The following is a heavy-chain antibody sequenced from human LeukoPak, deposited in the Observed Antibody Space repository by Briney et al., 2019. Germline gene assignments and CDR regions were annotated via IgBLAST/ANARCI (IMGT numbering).Heavy chain of an antibody. CDR3: ATYYYDSSGYYPFDY. J-gene: IGHJ4*02. V-gene: IGHV3-30*03. CDR1: GFTFSSYG. CDR2: ISYDGSNK. Sequence: GRSLRLSCAASGFTFSSYGMHWVRQAPGKGLEWVAVISYDGSNKYYADSVKGRFTISRDNSKNTLYLQMNSLRAEDTAVYYCATYYYDSSGYYPFDYWGQGTLVTVPS. D-gene: IGHD3-22*01.